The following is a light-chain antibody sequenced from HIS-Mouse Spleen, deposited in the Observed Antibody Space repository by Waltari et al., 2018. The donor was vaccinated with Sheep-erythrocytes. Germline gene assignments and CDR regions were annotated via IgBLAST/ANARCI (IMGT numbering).Light chain of an antibody. J-gene: IGLJ2*01. CDR3: GTWDSSLSAAV. CDR2: DNS. Sequence: QSVLTQPPSVSAAPGQKVTISCSGSSSTIGNTYVSWYQQLPGTAPKLLIYDNSKRPSGIPDRFSGSKSGTSATLGITGLQTGDEADYYCGTWDSSLSAAVFGGGTKLTVL. CDR1: SSTIGNTY. V-gene: IGLV1-51*01.